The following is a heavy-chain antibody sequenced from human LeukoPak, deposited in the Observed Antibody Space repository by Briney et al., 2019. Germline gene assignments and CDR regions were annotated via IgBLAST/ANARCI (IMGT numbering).Heavy chain of an antibody. Sequence: ASVKVSCKASGYIFTTYRISWVRQAPGQGLEWMGWISPYNGDTNYVQKFQGRVTMTTDTSTSTAYMELKSLRSDDTAVYYCAREEGAPIAAANVWGLGTKVTVSS. D-gene: IGHD6-13*01. CDR2: ISPYNGDT. J-gene: IGHJ3*01. V-gene: IGHV1-18*01. CDR1: GYIFTTYR. CDR3: AREEGAPIAAANV.